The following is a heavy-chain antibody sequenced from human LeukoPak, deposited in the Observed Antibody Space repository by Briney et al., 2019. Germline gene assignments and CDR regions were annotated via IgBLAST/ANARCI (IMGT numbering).Heavy chain of an antibody. Sequence: ASVKVSCTASGYTFTGYYMNWVRQAPGQGLEWMGWINRNSGGTNYAQKFQGRVTMTRDTSISTAYMELSRLRSDDTAVYYCARDPGDIVVVPAAISNDYWGQGTLVTVSS. J-gene: IGHJ4*02. CDR1: GYTFTGYY. V-gene: IGHV1-2*02. D-gene: IGHD2-2*02. CDR3: ARDPGDIVVVPAAISNDY. CDR2: INRNSGGT.